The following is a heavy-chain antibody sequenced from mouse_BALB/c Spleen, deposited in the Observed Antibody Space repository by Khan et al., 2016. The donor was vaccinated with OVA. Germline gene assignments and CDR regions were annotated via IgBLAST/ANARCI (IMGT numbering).Heavy chain of an antibody. D-gene: IGHD2-1*01. Sequence: QIQLVQSGAELVKPGTSVKLSCKTSGYTFPSYWIQWVKQRPGQGLGWIGQIFPGTGTTYYNENFKDKATLTVETSSNSAYMQLTSLTSEDSSVYFCARGYFGNYEFVYWGQGTLVTVSP. CDR2: IFPGTGTT. CDR3: ARGYFGNYEFVY. CDR1: GYTFPSYW. J-gene: IGHJ3*01. V-gene: IGHV1S132*01.